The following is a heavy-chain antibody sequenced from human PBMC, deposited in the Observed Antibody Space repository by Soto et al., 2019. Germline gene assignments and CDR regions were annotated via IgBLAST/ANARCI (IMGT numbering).Heavy chain of an antibody. V-gene: IGHV4-59*01. J-gene: IGHJ6*02. CDR3: AGSWLADYYYGMDV. Sequence: SETLSLTCTVSGGSISSYYWSWIRQPPGKGLEWIGYIYYSGSTNYNPSLKSRVTISVDTSKNQFSLKLSSVTAADTAVYYCAGSWLADYYYGMDVWGQGTTVTVSS. D-gene: IGHD5-18*01. CDR1: GGSISSYY. CDR2: IYYSGST.